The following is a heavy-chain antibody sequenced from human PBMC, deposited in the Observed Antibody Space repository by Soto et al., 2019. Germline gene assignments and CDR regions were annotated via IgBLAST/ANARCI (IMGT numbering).Heavy chain of an antibody. CDR1: GFTFSSYG. Sequence: GGSLRLSCAASGFTFSSYGMHWVRQAPGKGLEWVAVISYDGSNKYYADSVKGRFTISRDNSKNTLYLQMNSLRAEDTAVYYCAKSRRYFDWLSDFDYWGQGTLVTVSS. J-gene: IGHJ4*02. V-gene: IGHV3-30*18. CDR3: AKSRRYFDWLSDFDY. CDR2: ISYDGSNK. D-gene: IGHD3-9*01.